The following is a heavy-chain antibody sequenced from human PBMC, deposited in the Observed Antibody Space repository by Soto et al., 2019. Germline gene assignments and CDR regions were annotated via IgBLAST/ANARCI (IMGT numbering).Heavy chain of an antibody. V-gene: IGHV3-33*01. CDR3: ARLEDSYGYEWFDY. CDR1: GFTFSSYG. D-gene: IGHD5-18*01. CDR2: IWYDGSNK. J-gene: IGHJ4*02. Sequence: QVQLVESGGGVVQPGRSLRLSCAASGFTFSSYGMHWVRQAPGKGLEWVAVIWYDGSNKYYADSVKGRFTISRDNSKNTLYLQMNSLRAEDTAVYYCARLEDSYGYEWFDYWGQGTLVTVSS.